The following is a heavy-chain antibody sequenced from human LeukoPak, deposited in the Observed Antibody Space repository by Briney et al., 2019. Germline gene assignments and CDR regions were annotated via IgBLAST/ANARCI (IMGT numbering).Heavy chain of an antibody. D-gene: IGHD6-25*01. CDR3: ARGRWGSGYYFDY. V-gene: IGHV3-7*01. CDR2: IKQDGTDK. CDR1: GFTFSSFW. Sequence: GGSLRLSCAASGFTFSSFWMTWVRQAPGKRLEYVANIKQDGTDKYYVGSVKGRFTISRDNAKNSLYLQMSSLRAEDTVAYYCARGRWGSGYYFDYWGQGTLVTVSS. J-gene: IGHJ4*02.